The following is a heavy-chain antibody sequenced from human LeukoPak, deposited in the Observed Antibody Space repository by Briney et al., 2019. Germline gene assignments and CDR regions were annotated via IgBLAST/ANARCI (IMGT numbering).Heavy chain of an antibody. J-gene: IGHJ4*02. CDR3: ATAPGYYYDSSGPDY. V-gene: IGHV3-48*01. D-gene: IGHD3-22*01. CDR2: SSSSSSTI. CDR1: GFTFSSYS. Sequence: GGSLRLSCAASGFTFSSYSMNWVRQAPGKGLEWVSYSSSSSSTIYYADSVKGRFTISRDNAKNSLYLQMNSLRAEDTAVYYCATAPGYYYDSSGPDYWGQGTLVTVSS.